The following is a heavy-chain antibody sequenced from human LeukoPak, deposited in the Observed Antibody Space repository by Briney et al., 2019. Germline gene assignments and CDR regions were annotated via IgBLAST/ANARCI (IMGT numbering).Heavy chain of an antibody. CDR2: INPNSGGT. D-gene: IGHD4-17*01. V-gene: IGHV1-2*02. CDR3: AREDYGDYVGLGAFDI. Sequence: GASVTVSCKASGYTFTGYYMHWVRQAPGQGLEWMGWINPNSGGTNFAQNFQGRVTMTRDTSISTAYMELSRLRSDDTAVYYCAREDYGDYVGLGAFDIWGQGTMVTVSS. CDR1: GYTFTGYY. J-gene: IGHJ3*02.